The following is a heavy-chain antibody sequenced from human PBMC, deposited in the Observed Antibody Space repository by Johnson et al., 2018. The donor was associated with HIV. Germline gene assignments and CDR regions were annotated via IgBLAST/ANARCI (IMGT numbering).Heavy chain of an antibody. V-gene: IGHV3-30*04. CDR3: ARDALRIDAFDI. Sequence: QVQLVESGGGLIQPGGSLRLSCAASGFTFSSYAMHWVRQAPGKGLEWVAVISYDGSNKYYADSVKGRFTISRDNSKNTLYLQMNSLRAEDTAVYYCARDALRIDAFDIWGQGTMVTVSS. J-gene: IGHJ3*02. CDR2: ISYDGSNK. CDR1: GFTFSSYA.